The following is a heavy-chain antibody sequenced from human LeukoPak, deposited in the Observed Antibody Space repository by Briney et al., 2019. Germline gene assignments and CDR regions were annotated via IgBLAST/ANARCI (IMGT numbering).Heavy chain of an antibody. D-gene: IGHD1-26*01. Sequence: GGSLRLSCAASGFTFSSYGMSWVRQAPGKGLEWVSAISGSGGSTYYADSVKGRFTISRDNSKNTLYLQMNSLRTEDTAVYYCAKTLSGSYPGYWGQGTLVTVSS. CDR1: GFTFSSYG. J-gene: IGHJ4*02. V-gene: IGHV3-23*01. CDR2: ISGSGGST. CDR3: AKTLSGSYPGY.